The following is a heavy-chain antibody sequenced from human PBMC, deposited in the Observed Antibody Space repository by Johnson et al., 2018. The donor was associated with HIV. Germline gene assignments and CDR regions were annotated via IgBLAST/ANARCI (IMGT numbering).Heavy chain of an antibody. D-gene: IGHD1-26*01. Sequence: QVQLVESGGGLVKPGGSLRLSCAASGFTFSDYYMNWIRQAPGKGLEWVAVISYDGSNKYYADSVKGRFTISRDNSKNTLYLQMNSLRVEDTAVYYCAKAVGGYAFDIWGQGTMVTVSS. CDR1: GFTFSDYY. V-gene: IGHV3-30*18. J-gene: IGHJ3*02. CDR3: AKAVGGYAFDI. CDR2: ISYDGSNK.